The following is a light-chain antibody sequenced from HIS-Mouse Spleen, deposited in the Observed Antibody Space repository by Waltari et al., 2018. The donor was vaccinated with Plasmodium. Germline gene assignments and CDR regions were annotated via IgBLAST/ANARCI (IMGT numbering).Light chain of an antibody. CDR1: SSNIGSNS. J-gene: IGLJ3*02. V-gene: IGLV1-47*01. CDR2: RNN. CDR3: YSTDSSGNHRV. Sequence: QSVLTQPPSASGTPGQRVTISCSGSSSNIGSNSVYWYQQLPGTAPKILIYRNNQRPSGVPDRFSGSKSGTSASLAISGAQVEDEADYYCYSTDSSGNHRVFGGGTKLTVL.